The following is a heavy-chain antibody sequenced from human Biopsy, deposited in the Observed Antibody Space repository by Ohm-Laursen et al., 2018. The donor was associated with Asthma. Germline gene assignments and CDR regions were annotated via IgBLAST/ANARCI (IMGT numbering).Heavy chain of an antibody. D-gene: IGHD3-3*01. CDR2: INHDGSEK. J-gene: IGHJ1*01. V-gene: IGHV3-7*01. CDR1: GFTFSSYA. Sequence: GSLRLSCSATGFTFSSYAMSWVRQAPGKGLEWVANINHDGSEKNHVDSLKGRFTISRDNAKNLLFLQMNSLRAEDTAVYYCARTFHFWSPYHAEHYQLWGQGTLVTVSS. CDR3: ARTFHFWSPYHAEHYQL.